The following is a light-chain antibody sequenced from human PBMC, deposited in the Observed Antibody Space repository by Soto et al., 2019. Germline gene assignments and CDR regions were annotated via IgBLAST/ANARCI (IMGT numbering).Light chain of an antibody. CDR1: QSVANSY. CDR3: QQYGTLIT. J-gene: IGKJ5*01. Sequence: EMVLTQSPGTQSLSPGERATLSCRASQSVANSYLAWYQQKPGQAPRLLIYGASSRATGIPDRFSGSGSGTDFTLTISRLESEDFAVYYCQQYGTLITFGQGTRLETK. V-gene: IGKV3-20*01. CDR2: GAS.